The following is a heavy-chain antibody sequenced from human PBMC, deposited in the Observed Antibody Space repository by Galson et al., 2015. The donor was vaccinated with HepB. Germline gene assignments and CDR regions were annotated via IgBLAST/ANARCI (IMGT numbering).Heavy chain of an antibody. CDR3: ARGSSRHIVVVTDHGAFDI. V-gene: IGHV3-21*01. D-gene: IGHD2-21*02. CDR2: ISSSSSYI. CDR1: GFTFSSYS. Sequence: SLKLSCAASGFTFSSYSINWVRQAPGKGLEWVSSISSSSSYIYYADSVKGRFTITRDNAKNSLYMQMSSLRAEGTAVYYCARGSSRHIVVVTDHGAFDIWGQGTMVTVSS. J-gene: IGHJ3*02.